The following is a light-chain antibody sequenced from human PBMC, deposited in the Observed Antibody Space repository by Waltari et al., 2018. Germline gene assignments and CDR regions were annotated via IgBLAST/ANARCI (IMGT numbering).Light chain of an antibody. Sequence: QSALTQPASVSGSPGQSITISCNGTSSDVGAYNYVSWYQQHPGKAPRLMIYDVSNRPSGISNRFSGSKSGNTASLTISGLQAEDEADYYCSSYTSSSTWVFGGGTKLTVL. J-gene: IGLJ3*02. CDR2: DVS. CDR3: SSYTSSSTWV. CDR1: SSDVGAYNY. V-gene: IGLV2-14*03.